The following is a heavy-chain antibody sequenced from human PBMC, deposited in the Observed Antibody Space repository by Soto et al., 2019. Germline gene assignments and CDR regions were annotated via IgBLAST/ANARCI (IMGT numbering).Heavy chain of an antibody. J-gene: IGHJ5*02. CDR3: SREKWTTLGH. D-gene: IGHD1-1*01. Sequence: QVQLVQSGAAVEKPGASVKISCKASGYSITTYYMHWVRQAPGQGLEWMGMINPGGGTTSYAQKLQGRVSMTMDTSTSTAYMELSSLRSEDTALYYSSREKWTTLGHWGQGTLVTVSS. CDR1: GYSITTYY. CDR2: INPGGGTT. V-gene: IGHV1-46*01.